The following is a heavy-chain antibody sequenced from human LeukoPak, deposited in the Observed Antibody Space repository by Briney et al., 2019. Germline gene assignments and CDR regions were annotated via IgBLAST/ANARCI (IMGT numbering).Heavy chain of an antibody. D-gene: IGHD3-10*01. J-gene: IGHJ4*02. Sequence: ASVKVSCKASGYXFTSYSIHWVRQAPGQGHEWMGIINPSGGGTSYAQKFQGRVTMTRDTSTSTVYMELSSLRSEDTAVYYCARVWGSGSYYDYWGQGTVVTVSS. CDR1: GYXFTSYS. CDR3: ARVWGSGSYYDY. CDR2: INPSGGGT. V-gene: IGHV1-46*01.